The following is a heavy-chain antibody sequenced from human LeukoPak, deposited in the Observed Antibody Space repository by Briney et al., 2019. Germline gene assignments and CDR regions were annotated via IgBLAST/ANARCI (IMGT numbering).Heavy chain of an antibody. CDR3: ARIELGYCSSTSCYWGYYYYGMDV. V-gene: IGHV1-69*04. Sequence: ASVRVSCKASGGTFISYAISWVRQAPGQGLEWMGRIIPILGIANYAQKFQGRVTITADTSTSTAYMELRSLRSDDTAVYYCARIELGYCSSTSCYWGYYYYGMDVWGQGTTVTVSS. CDR2: IIPILGIA. J-gene: IGHJ6*02. CDR1: GGTFISYA. D-gene: IGHD2-2*01.